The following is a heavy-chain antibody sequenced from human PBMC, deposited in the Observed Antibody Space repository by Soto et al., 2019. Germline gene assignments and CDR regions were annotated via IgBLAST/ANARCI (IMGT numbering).Heavy chain of an antibody. CDR3: AHTRITIFGNIDWFDP. Sequence: ESGPTLVKPTQTLTLAFPFSGFSLSTSGVGVGWIRQPPGKALEWLALIYWDDDKRYSPSLKSRLTITKDTSKNQVVLTMTNMDPVDTATYYCAHTRITIFGNIDWFDPWGQGTLVTVSS. J-gene: IGHJ5*02. D-gene: IGHD3-3*01. CDR2: IYWDDDK. CDR1: GFSLSTSGVG. V-gene: IGHV2-5*02.